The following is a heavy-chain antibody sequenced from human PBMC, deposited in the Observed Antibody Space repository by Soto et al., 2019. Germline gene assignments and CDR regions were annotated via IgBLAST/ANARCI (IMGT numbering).Heavy chain of an antibody. CDR3: ARFGITMVRGVIIPYESDGMDV. CDR2: IIPIFGTA. D-gene: IGHD3-10*01. Sequence: QVQLVQSGAEVKKPGSSVKVSCKASGGTFSSYAISWVRQAPGQGLEWMGGIIPIFGTANYAQKFQGRVTSTADESTSSAYMELSSLTSEDTAGSYCARFGITMVRGVIIPYESDGMDVWGQGSTVTVSS. CDR1: GGTFSSYA. J-gene: IGHJ6*02. V-gene: IGHV1-69*01.